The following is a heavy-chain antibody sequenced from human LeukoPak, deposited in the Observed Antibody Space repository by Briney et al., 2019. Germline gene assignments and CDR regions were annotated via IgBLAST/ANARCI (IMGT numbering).Heavy chain of an antibody. CDR2: ISSSSSTI. CDR1: GFTFSRYN. V-gene: IGHV3-48*04. CDR3: ARDFSF. Sequence: GGSLGLSCAASGFTFSRYNMNWVRQAPGKGLEWVSYISSSSSTIYYADSVRGRFTISRDNAKNSLYLQMNSLRAEDTAVYYCARDFSFWGQGTLVTVSS. J-gene: IGHJ4*02.